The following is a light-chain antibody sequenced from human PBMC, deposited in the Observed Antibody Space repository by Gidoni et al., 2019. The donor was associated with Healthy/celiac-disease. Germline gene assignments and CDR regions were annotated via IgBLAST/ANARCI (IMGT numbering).Light chain of an antibody. J-gene: IGKJ1*01. CDR1: QSISSW. CDR3: QQYNSYWT. V-gene: IGKV1-5*03. Sequence: DIQITQSPSTLSASVGASVAITCRASQSISSWLAWYQQKPGKAPKLLNYKASSLESGVPSRFSGSGSGTEFTLTISSLQPDDFATDYCQQYNSYWTFGQGTKVEIK. CDR2: KAS.